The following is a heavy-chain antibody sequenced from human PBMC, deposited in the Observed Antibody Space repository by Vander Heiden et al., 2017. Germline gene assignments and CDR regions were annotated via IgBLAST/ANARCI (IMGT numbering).Heavy chain of an antibody. D-gene: IGHD3-22*01. V-gene: IGHV4-31*03. Sequence: QVQLQESGPGLVKPSHTLSLTCSVSGGSISSGGYYWSWIRQHPGKGLEWIGYIYYSGSTYYKPALKSRVTISVDTSKKQFSLKMSSLTAADTAVYYCAGRDYYDSYAFDIWGQGTMVTVSS. CDR3: AGRDYYDSYAFDI. J-gene: IGHJ3*02. CDR2: IYYSGST. CDR1: GGSISSGGYY.